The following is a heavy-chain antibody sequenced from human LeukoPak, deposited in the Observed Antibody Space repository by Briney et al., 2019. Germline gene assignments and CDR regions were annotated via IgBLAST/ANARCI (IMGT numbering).Heavy chain of an antibody. CDR2: IIPILGIA. CDR1: GGTFSSYT. V-gene: IGHV1-69*02. Sequence: GASVKVSCKASGGTFSSYTISWVRQAPGQGLEWMGRIIPILGIANYAQKFQGRVTITADKSTSTVYMEPSSLRSEDTGVYYCARGYCSSTSCSLPFILWGQGTLVTVSS. CDR3: ARGYCSSTSCSLPFIL. J-gene: IGHJ4*02. D-gene: IGHD2-2*01.